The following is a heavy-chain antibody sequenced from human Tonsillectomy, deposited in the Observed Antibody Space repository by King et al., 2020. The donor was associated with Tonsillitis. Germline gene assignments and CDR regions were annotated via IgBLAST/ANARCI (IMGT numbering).Heavy chain of an antibody. Sequence: QLVQSGGGLVQPGGSLRLSCAASGFTFSSYEMNWVRQAPGKGLEWVSYIISSGTTIYYADPVKGRFTISRDNAKNSLYLQMNSLRAEDTAVYYCARLSAFDIWGQGTMVTVSS. CDR3: ARLSAFDI. V-gene: IGHV3-48*03. CDR1: GFTFSSYE. CDR2: IISSGTTI. J-gene: IGHJ3*02.